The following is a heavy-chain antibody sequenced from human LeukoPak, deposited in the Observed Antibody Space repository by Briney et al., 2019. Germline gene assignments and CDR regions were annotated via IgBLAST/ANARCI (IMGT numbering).Heavy chain of an antibody. CDR2: ISDSGIT. Sequence: SETLSLTCSVSGGSISYFYWSWLRQPPGKGLEWIGYISDSGITKNNPSLKSRVTISVDTSKKQFSLMMSSVTAADTAVYYCARESGRDYYDSSEFSDAAFDIWGQGKVVIVSS. J-gene: IGHJ3*02. V-gene: IGHV4-59*01. CDR3: ARESGRDYYDSSEFSDAAFDI. D-gene: IGHD3-22*01. CDR1: GGSISYFY.